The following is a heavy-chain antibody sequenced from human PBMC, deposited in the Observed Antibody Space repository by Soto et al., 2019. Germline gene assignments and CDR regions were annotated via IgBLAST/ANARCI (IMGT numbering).Heavy chain of an antibody. Sequence: SETLSLTCAVSGGSISSSNRWSWVRQPPGKGLEWIGEIYHSGSTNYNPSLKSRVTISVDKSKNQFSLKLSSVTAADTAVYYCARDRGWLQRAFYYYYYGMDVWGQGTTVTVSS. CDR1: GGSISSSNR. J-gene: IGHJ6*02. D-gene: IGHD5-18*01. CDR2: IYHSGST. CDR3: ARDRGWLQRAFYYYYYGMDV. V-gene: IGHV4-4*02.